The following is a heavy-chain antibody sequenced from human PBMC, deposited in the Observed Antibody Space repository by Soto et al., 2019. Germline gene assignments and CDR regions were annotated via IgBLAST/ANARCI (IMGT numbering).Heavy chain of an antibody. Sequence: QVQLVESGGGVVQPGRSLRLSCAASGFTFSSYGMHWVRQAPGKGLEWVAVIWYDGSNKYYADSVKGRFTISRDNSKNTLYRQMNSLRAEDTAVYYWARDGIVATIPADVWGQGTTVTVSS. D-gene: IGHD5-12*01. CDR1: GFTFSSYG. V-gene: IGHV3-33*01. CDR2: IWYDGSNK. CDR3: ARDGIVATIPADV. J-gene: IGHJ6*02.